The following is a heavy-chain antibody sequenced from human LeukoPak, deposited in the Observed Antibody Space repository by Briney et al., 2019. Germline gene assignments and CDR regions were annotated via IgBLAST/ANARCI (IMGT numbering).Heavy chain of an antibody. J-gene: IGHJ3*02. V-gene: IGHV3-48*01. Sequence: PGGSLRLSCAASGFTFSSYSMNWVRQAPGQGLEWVSYISSSSSTIYYADSVKGRFTISRDNAKNSLYLQMNSLRAEDTAVYYCARYNWNYKAFDIWGQGTMVTVSS. CDR1: GFTFSSYS. D-gene: IGHD1-7*01. CDR2: ISSSSSTI. CDR3: ARYNWNYKAFDI.